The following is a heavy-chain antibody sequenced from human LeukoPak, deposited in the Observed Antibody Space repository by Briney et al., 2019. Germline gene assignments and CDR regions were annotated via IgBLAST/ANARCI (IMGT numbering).Heavy chain of an antibody. Sequence: PGGSLRLSCAASGFTFSSYAMHWVRQAPGKGLEWVAVISYDGSNKYYADSVKGRFTISRDNSKNTLYLQMNSLRAEDTAVYYCARDRVFSSSWSERDPTLAYWGQGTLVTVSS. CDR1: GFTFSSYA. CDR3: ARDRVFSSSWSERDPTLAY. J-gene: IGHJ4*02. D-gene: IGHD6-13*01. V-gene: IGHV3-30-3*01. CDR2: ISYDGSNK.